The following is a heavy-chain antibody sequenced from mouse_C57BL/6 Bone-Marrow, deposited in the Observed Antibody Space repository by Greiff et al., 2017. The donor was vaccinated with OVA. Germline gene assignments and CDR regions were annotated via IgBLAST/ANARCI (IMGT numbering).Heavy chain of an antibody. Sequence: QVQLQQPGAELVKPGASVKLSCKASGYTFTSYWMQWVKQRPGQGLEWIGEIDPSDSYTNYNQKFKGKATLTVDTSSSTAYMQLSSLTSEDSAVYYCASGSKTGTHYWGQGTTLTVSS. D-gene: IGHD4-1*01. CDR2: IDPSDSYT. CDR3: ASGSKTGTHY. CDR1: GYTFTSYW. J-gene: IGHJ2*01. V-gene: IGHV1-50*01.